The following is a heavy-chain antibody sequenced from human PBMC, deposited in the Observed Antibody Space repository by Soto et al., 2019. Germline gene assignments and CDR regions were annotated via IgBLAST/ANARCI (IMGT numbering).Heavy chain of an antibody. CDR1: GYTFFTYD. V-gene: IGHV1-18*01. D-gene: IGHD5-12*01. CDR3: ARHHGPTTSENWFDT. Sequence: QVHLVQSGVEVKTPGASVKVSCQASGYTFFTYDISWVRQAPGQGLEWMGWISTYSGDTKYAQKSQGRVTMTTDTSTTTAYLELRSLRSADTAVYYCARHHGPTTSENWFDTWGQGTRVTVSS. CDR2: ISTYSGDT. J-gene: IGHJ5*02.